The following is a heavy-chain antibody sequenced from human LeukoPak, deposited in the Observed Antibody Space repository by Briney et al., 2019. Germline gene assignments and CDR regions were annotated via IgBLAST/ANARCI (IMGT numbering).Heavy chain of an antibody. CDR1: GGSISSSSYY. J-gene: IGHJ5*02. V-gene: IGHV4-39*07. CDR2: IYYSGST. CDR3: ARVIRYFVGINWFDP. D-gene: IGHD3-9*01. Sequence: SETLSLTCTVSGGSISSSSYYWGWIRQPPGKGLEWIGSIYYSGSTYYNPSLKSRVTISVDTSKNQFSLKLSSVTAADTAVYYCARVIRYFVGINWFDPWGQGTLVTVSS.